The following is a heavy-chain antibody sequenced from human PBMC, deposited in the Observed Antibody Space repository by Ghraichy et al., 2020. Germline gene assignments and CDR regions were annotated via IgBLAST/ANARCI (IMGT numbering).Heavy chain of an antibody. CDR1: GFTFSNAW. Sequence: GALRLSCAASGFTFSNAWMSWVRQAPGKGLEWVGRIKSKTDGGTTDYAAPVKGRFTISRDDSKNTLYLQMNSLKTEDTAVYYCTTTTEYYYGSGSYMFDYWGQGTLVTVSS. CDR3: TTTTEYYYGSGSYMFDY. CDR2: IKSKTDGGTT. J-gene: IGHJ4*02. V-gene: IGHV3-15*01. D-gene: IGHD3-10*01.